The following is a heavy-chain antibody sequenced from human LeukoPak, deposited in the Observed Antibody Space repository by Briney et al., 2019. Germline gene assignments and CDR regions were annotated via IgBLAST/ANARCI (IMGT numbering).Heavy chain of an antibody. CDR1: GFTFITYS. Sequence: PGGSLRLSCAASGFTFITYSMNWVRQAPGKGLEWVSSISSSSSYIYYADSVRGRFTISRDNAKNSLYLQMNSLRAEDTAVYYCARVVGATSPEDYWGQGTLVTVSS. CDR3: ARVVGATSPEDY. V-gene: IGHV3-21*01. CDR2: ISSSSSYI. D-gene: IGHD1-26*01. J-gene: IGHJ4*02.